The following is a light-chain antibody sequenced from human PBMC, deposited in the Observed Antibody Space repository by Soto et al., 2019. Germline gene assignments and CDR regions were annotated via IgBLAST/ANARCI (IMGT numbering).Light chain of an antibody. J-gene: IGLJ2*01. Sequence: QSALTQPASVSGSPGQSITISCTGTSSDVGGYNFVSWYQQHPGKAPRLMIFDVNNRPSGVSTRFSGSKSGNTASLTISGLQDEDEANYYCCSYSGRNTIVVFGGGTQLTVL. CDR3: CSYSGRNTIVV. V-gene: IGLV2-14*03. CDR2: DVN. CDR1: SSDVGGYNF.